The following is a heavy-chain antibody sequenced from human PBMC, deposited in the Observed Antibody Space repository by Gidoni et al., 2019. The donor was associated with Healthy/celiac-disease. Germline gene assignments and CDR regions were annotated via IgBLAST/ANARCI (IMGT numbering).Heavy chain of an antibody. CDR3: ARDSDIIVVVPLGPGYMDV. D-gene: IGHD2-2*01. CDR1: GFTFSSCE. V-gene: IGHV3-48*03. Sequence: EVQLVESGGGLVQPGGSLRLSCAASGFTFSSCEMNWVRQAPGKGLEWVAYISSSGSTIYYADSVKGRFTISRDNAKNSLYLQMNSLRAEDTAVYYCARDSDIIVVVPLGPGYMDVWGQGTTVTVSS. CDR2: ISSSGSTI. J-gene: IGHJ6*02.